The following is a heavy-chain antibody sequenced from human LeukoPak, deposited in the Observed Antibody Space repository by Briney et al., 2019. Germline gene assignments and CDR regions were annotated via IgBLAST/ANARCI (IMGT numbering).Heavy chain of an antibody. CDR1: GGSISSYY. V-gene: IGHV4-59*01. Sequence: SETLSLTCTVSGGSISSYYRSWIRQPPGKGLEWIGYIYYSGSTNYNPSLKSRVTISVDTSKNQFSLKLSSVTAADTAVYYCARDPAASYYYDSSGYYPDWYFDLWGRGTLVTVSS. J-gene: IGHJ2*01. CDR2: IYYSGST. CDR3: ARDPAASYYYDSSGYYPDWYFDL. D-gene: IGHD3-22*01.